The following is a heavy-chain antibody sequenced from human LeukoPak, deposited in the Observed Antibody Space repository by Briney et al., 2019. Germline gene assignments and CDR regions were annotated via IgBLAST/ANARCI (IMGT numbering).Heavy chain of an antibody. V-gene: IGHV3-21*01. Sequence: PGGPLRLSCAASGFTFSSYSMNWVRQAPGKGLEWVSSISSSSSYIYYADSVKGRFTISRDNAKNSPYLQMNSLRAEDTAVYYCARGPTMIVTYYFDYWGQGTLVTVSS. CDR1: GFTFSSYS. J-gene: IGHJ4*02. CDR3: ARGPTMIVTYYFDY. CDR2: ISSSSSYI. D-gene: IGHD3-22*01.